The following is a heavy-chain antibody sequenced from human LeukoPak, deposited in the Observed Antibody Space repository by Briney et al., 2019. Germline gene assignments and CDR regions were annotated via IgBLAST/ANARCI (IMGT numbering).Heavy chain of an antibody. CDR1: GFTVSSNY. Sequence: PGGSLRLSCAASGFTVSSNYMSWVRQAPGKGLEWVSVIYSGGTTYYADSVKGRFTISRDNSKNTLYLQMNSLRTEDTAVFYCATALSSSGGGGMDVWGKGTTVTVSS. CDR2: IYSGGTT. V-gene: IGHV3-53*01. D-gene: IGHD6-13*01. J-gene: IGHJ6*04. CDR3: ATALSSSGGGGMDV.